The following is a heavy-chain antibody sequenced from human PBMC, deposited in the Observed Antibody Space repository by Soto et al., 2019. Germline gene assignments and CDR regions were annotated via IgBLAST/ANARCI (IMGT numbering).Heavy chain of an antibody. Sequence: PGGSLRLSCAASGVTFSSYSMNWVRQAPGKGLEWVSSISSSSSYIYYADSVKGRFTISRDNAKNSLYLQMNSLRAEDTAVYYCVKSLSRNCSGGSCYRFDPWGQGTLVTVSS. CDR3: VKSLSRNCSGGSCYRFDP. J-gene: IGHJ5*02. CDR2: ISSSSSYI. V-gene: IGHV3-21*01. CDR1: GVTFSSYS. D-gene: IGHD2-15*01.